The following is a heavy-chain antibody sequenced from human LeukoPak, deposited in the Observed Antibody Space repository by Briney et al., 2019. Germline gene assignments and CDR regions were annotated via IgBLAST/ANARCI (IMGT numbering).Heavy chain of an antibody. V-gene: IGHV3-11*04. Sequence: KPGGSLRLSCAASGFTFSDYYMRWIRQAPGKGLEWVSYISSSGSTIYYADSVKGRFTISRDNAKNSLYLQMNSLRAEDTAVYYCARDLRYYDFWSGYYRSRDAFDIWGQGTMVTVSS. J-gene: IGHJ3*02. CDR1: GFTFSDYY. CDR2: ISSSGSTI. D-gene: IGHD3-3*01. CDR3: ARDLRYYDFWSGYYRSRDAFDI.